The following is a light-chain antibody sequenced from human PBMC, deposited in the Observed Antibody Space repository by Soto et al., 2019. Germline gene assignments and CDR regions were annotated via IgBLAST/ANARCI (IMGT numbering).Light chain of an antibody. CDR2: DVN. CDR1: SSDVGNYNY. V-gene: IGLV2-14*01. Sequence: QSVLTQPASVSGSPGQSITISCTGTSSDVGNYNYVSWLQQSPGKAPKLIIYDVNNRPSGVSNRFSGSKSGNTASLTISGLQADDAADYYCSSYATSTTPVVFGGGTKLTVL. J-gene: IGLJ2*01. CDR3: SSYATSTTPVV.